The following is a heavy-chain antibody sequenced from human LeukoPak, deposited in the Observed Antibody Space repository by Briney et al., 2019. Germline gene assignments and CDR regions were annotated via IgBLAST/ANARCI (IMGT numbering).Heavy chain of an antibody. D-gene: IGHD1-7*01. CDR3: ASEELQGPGADY. CDR1: GGTFSSYA. J-gene: IGHJ4*02. CDR2: IIPILGIA. V-gene: IGHV1-69*04. Sequence: SVKVSCKASGGTFSSYAISWVRQAPGQGLEWMGRIIPILGIANHAQKFQGRVTITADKSTSTAYMELSSLRSEDTAVYYCASEELQGPGADYWGQGTLVTVSS.